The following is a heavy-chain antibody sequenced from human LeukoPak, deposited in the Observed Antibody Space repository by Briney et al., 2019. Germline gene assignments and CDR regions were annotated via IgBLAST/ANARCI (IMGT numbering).Heavy chain of an antibody. CDR2: ISGSADIT. D-gene: IGHD3-10*01. CDR3: AKDLYYFGSGSHDY. CDR1: GFIFNSYA. J-gene: IGHJ4*02. V-gene: IGHV3-23*01. Sequence: GGSLRLSCAASGFIFNSYAMSWVRQAPGKGLEWVSGISGSADITDYADSVKGRFTISRDNSKNTLYLQMNSLRAEDTAVYYCAKDLYYFGSGSHDYWGQGTLVTVSS.